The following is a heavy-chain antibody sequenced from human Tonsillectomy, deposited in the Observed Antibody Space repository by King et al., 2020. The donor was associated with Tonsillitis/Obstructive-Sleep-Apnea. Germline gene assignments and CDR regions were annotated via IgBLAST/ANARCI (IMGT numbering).Heavy chain of an antibody. V-gene: IGHV3-7*01. CDR1: GFTFRRSW. CDR3: AKTYRGWYGGD. CDR2: IKECGSEK. D-gene: IGHD6-19*01. J-gene: IGHJ4*02. Sequence: VQLVESGGGLVQPGGSLRLSCAASGFTFRRSWMSWVRQVPGKGLEWVANIKECGSEKYYVDSVKGRFIISRDDAKNTVFLQMNSLRAEDTAVYYCAKTYRGWYGGDWGQGTLVTVSP.